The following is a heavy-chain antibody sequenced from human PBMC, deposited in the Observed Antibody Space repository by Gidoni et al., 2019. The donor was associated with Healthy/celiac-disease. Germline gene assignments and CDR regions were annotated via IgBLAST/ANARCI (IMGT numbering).Heavy chain of an antibody. D-gene: IGHD3-16*01. Sequence: VRQAPGQGLEWVSGIRWNSGSIGSADSVMGRFTISRDNAKNSLYLQMNSLRAEDSALYYCAKDKGEYYYYYMDVWGKGTTVTVSS. CDR2: IRWNSGSI. CDR3: AKDKGEYYYYYMDV. J-gene: IGHJ6*03. V-gene: IGHV3-9*01.